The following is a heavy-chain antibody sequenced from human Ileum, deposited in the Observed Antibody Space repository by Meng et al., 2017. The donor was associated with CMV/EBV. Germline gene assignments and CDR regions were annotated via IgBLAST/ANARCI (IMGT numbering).Heavy chain of an antibody. CDR1: GFTFGSHN. V-gene: IGHV3-48*04. Sequence: GGSLRLSCIVSGFTFGSHNMNWVRQAPGKGLEWIPYISSDTINYADSVKGRFTISRDNAKNSLYLQMTSLRAEDTAVYYCARDAQAIGTYATLDYWGQGVLVTVSS. D-gene: IGHD1-26*01. CDR3: ARDAQAIGTYATLDY. J-gene: IGHJ4*02. CDR2: ISSDTI.